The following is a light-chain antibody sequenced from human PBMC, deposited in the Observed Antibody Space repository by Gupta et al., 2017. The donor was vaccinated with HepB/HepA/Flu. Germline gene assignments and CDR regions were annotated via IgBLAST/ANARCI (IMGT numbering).Light chain of an antibody. CDR1: QSVLYSSNNKNY. CDR2: WAS. V-gene: IGKV4-1*01. J-gene: IGKJ4*01. Sequence: DIVISHSPDSLAVSLGERATLNCKSSQSVLYSSNNKNYLAWYQQKPGQPPKLLIYWASTRESGVPDRFSGSGSGTDFTLTISSLQAEDVAVYYCQQYYNTPLTFGGGTKVEIK. CDR3: QQYYNTPLT.